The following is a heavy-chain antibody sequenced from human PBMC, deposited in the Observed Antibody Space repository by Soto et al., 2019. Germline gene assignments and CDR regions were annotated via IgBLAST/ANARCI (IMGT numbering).Heavy chain of an antibody. J-gene: IGHJ6*02. CDR3: ARAPPGPAPRWGV. CDR1: NGSISSGGYS. D-gene: IGHD3-16*01. V-gene: IGHV4-30-2*01. Sequence: SETLSLTSNVSNGSISSGGYSWSWIRQTPGKGLEWIGYIYPTGKTYYNPSLKNRATLSIDTSQNQFSLQLTSVTAADTAVYYCARAPPGPAPRWGVWGHGTTVTVSS. CDR2: IYPTGKT.